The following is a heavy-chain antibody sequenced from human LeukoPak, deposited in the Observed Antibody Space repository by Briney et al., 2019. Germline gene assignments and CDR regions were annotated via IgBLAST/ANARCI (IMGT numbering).Heavy chain of an antibody. Sequence: PSETLSLTCAVYGGSFSSYYWGWIRQPPGNGLEWIGSIYYSGSTYYNPSLKSRVTISVDTSKNQFSLKLSSVTAADTAVYYCARWHPVAADYWGQGTLVTVSS. V-gene: IGHV4-39*01. CDR2: IYYSGST. CDR3: ARWHPVAADY. D-gene: IGHD6-19*01. J-gene: IGHJ4*02. CDR1: GGSFSSYY.